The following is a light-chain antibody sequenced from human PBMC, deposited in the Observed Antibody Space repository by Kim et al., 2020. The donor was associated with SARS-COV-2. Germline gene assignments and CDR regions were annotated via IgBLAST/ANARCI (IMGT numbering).Light chain of an antibody. CDR3: QHSYNAPYI. CDR1: QTIMRY. J-gene: IGKJ2*01. CDR2: SAS. Sequence: ASVGDRVTITCRASQTIMRYLNWYQQKPGKAPKLLISSASTLQSGVPSRFSGSGSGTDFTLTISSLQPEDSASYFCQHSYNAPYIFGQGTKLEI. V-gene: IGKV1-39*01.